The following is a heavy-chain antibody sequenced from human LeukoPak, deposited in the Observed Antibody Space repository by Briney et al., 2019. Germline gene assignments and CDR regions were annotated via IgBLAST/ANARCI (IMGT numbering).Heavy chain of an antibody. D-gene: IGHD2-2*01. CDR3: ARGCGTASCQSWFDP. CDR2: IYYNGNT. CDR1: GGSINSYH. Sequence: SETLSLTCSVSGGSINSYHWNWIRQPPGKGLEWIGHIYYNGNTNYNPSLKTRVTISVDTSKNQFSLNLTSVTAEDTAVYYCARGCGTASCQSWFDPWGQGTQVTVSS. V-gene: IGHV4-59*01. J-gene: IGHJ5*02.